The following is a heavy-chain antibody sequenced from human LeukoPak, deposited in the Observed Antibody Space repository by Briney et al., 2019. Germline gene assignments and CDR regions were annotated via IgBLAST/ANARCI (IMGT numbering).Heavy chain of an antibody. V-gene: IGHV3-23*01. J-gene: IGHJ4*02. CDR2: ISGGGDIT. Sequence: GGSLRLSCAASGFNFSNHAMSWVRQTAGKGLEWVSAISGGGDITYYADSVKGRFTISRDNSKDTLFLQMHSLRPGDTAVYYCVREDTPATANYWGQGTLVTISS. D-gene: IGHD2-21*02. CDR1: GFNFSNHA. CDR3: VREDTPATANY.